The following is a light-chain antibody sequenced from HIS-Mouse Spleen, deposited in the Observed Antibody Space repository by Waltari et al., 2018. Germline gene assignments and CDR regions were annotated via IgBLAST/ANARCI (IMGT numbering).Light chain of an antibody. CDR2: EVS. J-gene: IGLJ2*01. CDR1: SSDVGSYNR. V-gene: IGLV2-18*01. Sequence: QSALTQPPYVSGSPGQSVTISCTGTSSDVGSYNRVSWYQQPPGTAPKLMIYEVSNRPSGVADRFSGSKSGSTASLTISGLQAEDEADYYCSLYTSSSTLVFGGGTKLTVL. CDR3: SLYTSSSTLV.